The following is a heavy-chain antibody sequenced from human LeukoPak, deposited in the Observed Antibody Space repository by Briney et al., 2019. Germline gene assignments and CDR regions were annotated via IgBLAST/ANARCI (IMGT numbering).Heavy chain of an antibody. V-gene: IGHV1-2*02. CDR3: ARDCGLYCSYYYYMDV. J-gene: IGHJ6*03. CDR1: GYTFTGYY. Sequence: ASVKVSCKASGYTFTGYYMHWVRQASGQGLEWMGWINPNSGGTNYAQKFQGRVTMTRDTSISTAYMELSRLRSDDTAVYYCARDCGLYCSYYYYMDVWGKGTTVTVSS. CDR2: INPNSGGT.